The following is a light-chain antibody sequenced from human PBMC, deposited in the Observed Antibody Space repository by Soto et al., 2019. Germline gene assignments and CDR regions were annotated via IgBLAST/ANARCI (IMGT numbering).Light chain of an antibody. CDR3: QQYNSYSPWT. CDR1: QNVNKW. J-gene: IGKJ1*01. V-gene: IGKV1-5*01. CDR2: DAP. Sequence: DIQMTQSPSTLSASVGDRVTITCRASQNVNKWLAWFQQKPGKVPKLLIFDAPTLQTGVPSRFGGGGSGTEFTLTISGLQPDDFATYYCQQYNSYSPWTFGPGTKVDIK.